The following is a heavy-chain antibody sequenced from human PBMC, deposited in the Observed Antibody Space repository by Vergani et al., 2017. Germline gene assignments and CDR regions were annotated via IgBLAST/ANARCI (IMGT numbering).Heavy chain of an antibody. CDR3: ANFAGRLYGDYRNXFDY. CDR2: ISYDGSNK. D-gene: IGHD4-17*01. CDR1: GFTFSSYG. Sequence: QVQLVESGGGVVQPGRSLRLSCAASGFTFSSYGMHWVRQAPGKGLEWVAVISYDGSNKYYADSVKGRFTISRDNSKNTLYLQMNSLRAEDTAVYYCANFAGRLYGDYRNXFDYWGQGTLVTVSS. J-gene: IGHJ4*02. V-gene: IGHV3-30*18.